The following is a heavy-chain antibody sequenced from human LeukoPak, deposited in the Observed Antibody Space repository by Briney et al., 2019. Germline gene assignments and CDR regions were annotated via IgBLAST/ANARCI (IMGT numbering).Heavy chain of an antibody. CDR2: LSGGGGGA. D-gene: IGHD3-16*02. J-gene: IGHJ4*02. CDR3: AKRGVVIRVILVGFHREAYYFDS. Sequence: GESLRLSCAVSGITLSNYGMSWVRQAPGKGLEWVAGLSGGGGGATYADSVKGRFTISRDNSRNTLYLQMNSLRAGDTAVYFCAKRGVVIRVILVGFHREAYYFDSWGQGALVTVSS. CDR1: GITLSNYG. V-gene: IGHV3-23*01.